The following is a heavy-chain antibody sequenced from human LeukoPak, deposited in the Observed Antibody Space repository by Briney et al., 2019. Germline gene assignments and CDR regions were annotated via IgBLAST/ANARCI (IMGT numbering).Heavy chain of an antibody. CDR3: VRERTNYYDSSGYY. CDR1: GFTFSSYG. V-gene: IGHV3-33*01. Sequence: PGRSLRLSCAASGFTFSSYGIHWVRQAPGKGLEWVAVIWYDGSNKYYADSVKGRFTISRDNSKNTLYLQMNSLRAEDTAVYYCVRERTNYYDSSGYYWGQGTLVTVSS. J-gene: IGHJ4*02. D-gene: IGHD3-22*01. CDR2: IWYDGSNK.